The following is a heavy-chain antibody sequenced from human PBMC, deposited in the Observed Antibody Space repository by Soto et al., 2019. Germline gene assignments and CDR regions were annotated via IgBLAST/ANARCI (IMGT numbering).Heavy chain of an antibody. D-gene: IGHD5-18*01. CDR2: MNLDTGGT. CDR1: GYRFTAYY. V-gene: IGHV1-2*06. J-gene: IGHJ4*02. Sequence: QVQLVQSGAEVKKPGASVRVSCEASGYRFTAYYIHWVRQAPGQGLEWMGRMNLDTGGTTYAQEFQGRVTMTRDTYINTAYMEVSSLKSDDTAIYYCARDGNFAFRGYSFAFDFWGQGTLVTVSS. CDR3: ARDGNFAFRGYSFAFDF.